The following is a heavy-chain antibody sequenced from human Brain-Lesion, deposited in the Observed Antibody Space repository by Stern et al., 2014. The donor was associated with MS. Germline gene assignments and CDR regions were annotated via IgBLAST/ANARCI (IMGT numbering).Heavy chain of an antibody. Sequence: QVQLQESGPGLVKPSQTLSLTCTVSGGSISSGNYYWSWIRQHPGKGLEWIGSIYHSGSTYYNPPLKSRVTTSIATSKNQFSLELSSVTAADTAVYFCARGSREVLLPRFYFDYWGQGTLVTVSS. D-gene: IGHD3-3*01. CDR1: GGSISSGNYY. CDR3: ARGSREVLLPRFYFDY. CDR2: IYHSGST. J-gene: IGHJ4*02. V-gene: IGHV4-31*03.